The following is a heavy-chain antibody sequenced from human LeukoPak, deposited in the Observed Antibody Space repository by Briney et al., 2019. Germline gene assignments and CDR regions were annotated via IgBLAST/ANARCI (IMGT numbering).Heavy chain of an antibody. D-gene: IGHD6-13*01. Sequence: GGSLRLSCAASGFTFSSYAMSWVRQAPGKGLEWVSAISGSGGSTYYADSVKGRFTISRDNAKNSLYLQMNSLRAEDTAVYYCARAPVDSSSWLARGFDYWGQGTLVTVSS. J-gene: IGHJ4*02. CDR2: ISGSGGST. CDR3: ARAPVDSSSWLARGFDY. V-gene: IGHV3-23*01. CDR1: GFTFSSYA.